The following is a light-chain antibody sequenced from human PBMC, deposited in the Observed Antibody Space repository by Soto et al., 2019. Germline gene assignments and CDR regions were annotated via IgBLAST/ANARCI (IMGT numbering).Light chain of an antibody. Sequence: QSVLTQPASVSVSPARSVTISCTGTSSDVGGYNYVSWYQQHPGKAPKFMIYDVSNRPSGVSNRFSGSKSGNTASLTISGLQAEDEADYYCCSYTTSNTRQIVFGTGTKVTVL. V-gene: IGLV2-14*01. J-gene: IGLJ1*01. CDR3: CSYTTSNTRQIV. CDR1: SSDVGGYNY. CDR2: DVS.